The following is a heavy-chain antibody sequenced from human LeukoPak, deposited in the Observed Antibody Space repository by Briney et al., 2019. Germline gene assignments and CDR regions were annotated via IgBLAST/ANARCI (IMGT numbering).Heavy chain of an antibody. CDR2: ISSSGSTI. Sequence: PGGSLRLSCAASGFTFSDYYMSWIRQAPGKGLEWVSYISSSGSTIYYADSVKGRFTISRDNAKNSLYLQMNSLRAEDTAVYYCAKSLRRYDSSGYPFDYWGQGTLVTVSS. J-gene: IGHJ4*02. V-gene: IGHV3-11*01. CDR3: AKSLRRYDSSGYPFDY. CDR1: GFTFSDYY. D-gene: IGHD3-22*01.